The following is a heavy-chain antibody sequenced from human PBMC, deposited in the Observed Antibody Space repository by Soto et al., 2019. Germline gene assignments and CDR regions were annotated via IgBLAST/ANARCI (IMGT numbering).Heavy chain of an antibody. CDR3: AREQQHGDPSYLQH. V-gene: IGHV1-18*01. CDR2: ISAYNGNT. J-gene: IGHJ1*01. D-gene: IGHD4-17*01. CDR1: GYTFTRYG. Sequence: QVQLVQSGAEVKKPGASVKVSCKTSGYTFTRYGINWVRQAPGQGLEWVGWISAYNGNTNYAQKLQGRVTMTTDTYTSTAYMELRSLSSDDTAVYYCAREQQHGDPSYLQHWGQGTLVTVSS.